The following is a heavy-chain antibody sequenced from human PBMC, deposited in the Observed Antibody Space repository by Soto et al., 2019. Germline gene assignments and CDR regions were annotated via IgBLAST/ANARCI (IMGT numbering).Heavy chain of an antibody. CDR3: ARAVGIGVTGLDL. V-gene: IGHV1-8*01. CDR2: MNAANGNA. Sequence: QERLVQSGAELRRPGASVKISCRASGYNFPSSNVNWVRQASGQGPEWLGWMNAANGNAAFARDFQGRVTLTGDLSTDTAYWELGGLSSGDTAMYYCARAVGIGVTGLDLWGPGTFVTVS. J-gene: IGHJ5*02. CDR1: GYNFPSSN. D-gene: IGHD2-21*02.